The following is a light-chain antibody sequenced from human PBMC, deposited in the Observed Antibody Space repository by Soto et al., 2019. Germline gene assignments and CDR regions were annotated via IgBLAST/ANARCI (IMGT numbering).Light chain of an antibody. CDR1: SSNIGGNS. J-gene: IGLJ1*01. V-gene: IGLV1-51*01. CDR3: GSWDSSMSAYV. Sequence: QSVLTQPPSVSAAPGQKVTISCSGSSSNIGGNSVSWYQQLPGTAPKLLIYDDNKRPSGIPDRFSGSKSGTSATLGITGFQTGEEADYYCGSWDSSMSAYVFGDGTKVTVL. CDR2: DDN.